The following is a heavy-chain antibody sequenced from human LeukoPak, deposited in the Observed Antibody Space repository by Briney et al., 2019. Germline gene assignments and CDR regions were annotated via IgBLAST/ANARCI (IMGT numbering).Heavy chain of an antibody. V-gene: IGHV3-21*01. D-gene: IGHD3-10*01. J-gene: IGHJ4*02. CDR2: ISSTSSYI. CDR1: GFTFSSYS. Sequence: GGSLRLSCAASGFTFSSYSIHWVRQTPGKGLEWVSSISSTSSYIYYADPVKGRFTISRDNAKNTVYLQMKSLRAEDTAVYYCARDWAGSSYDYWGQGTLVTVSS. CDR3: ARDWAGSSYDY.